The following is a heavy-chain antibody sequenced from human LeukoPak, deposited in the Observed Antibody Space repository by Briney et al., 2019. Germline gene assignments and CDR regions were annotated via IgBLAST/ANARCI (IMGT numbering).Heavy chain of an antibody. D-gene: IGHD3-9*01. CDR3: AKGAHFDWLLPFDY. CDR1: GFAFSSYG. V-gene: IGHV3-66*01. CDR2: IYSGGST. J-gene: IGHJ4*02. Sequence: GTLRLSCAASGFAFSSYGMSWVRQAPGKGLELVSLIYSGGSTYYADSVKGRFTISRDNSKNTLYLQMNSLRAEDTAVYYCAKGAHFDWLLPFDYWGQGTLVTVSS.